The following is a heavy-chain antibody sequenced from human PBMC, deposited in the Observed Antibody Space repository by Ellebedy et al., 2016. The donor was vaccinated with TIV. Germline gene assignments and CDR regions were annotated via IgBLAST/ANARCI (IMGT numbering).Heavy chain of an antibody. CDR1: GFTFSSYS. J-gene: IGHJ6*03. CDR2: ISSSSSTI. Sequence: GESLKISXAASGFTFSSYSMNWVRQAPGKGLEWVSYISSSSSTIYYADSVKGRFTISRDNAKNSLYLQMNSLRDEDTAVYYCARRYYYYMDVWGKGTTVTVSS. V-gene: IGHV3-48*02. CDR3: ARRYYYYMDV.